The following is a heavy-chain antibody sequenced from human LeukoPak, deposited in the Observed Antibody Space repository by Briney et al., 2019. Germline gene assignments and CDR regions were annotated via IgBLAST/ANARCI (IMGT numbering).Heavy chain of an antibody. J-gene: IGHJ4*02. V-gene: IGHV3-23*01. CDR2: ITGSGGGT. CDR1: GFTFSSHA. D-gene: IGHD2-21*01. Sequence: TGGSLRLSCAASGFTFSSHAMTWVRQAPGKGLEWLSVITGSGGGTYYANFVKGRFSISRDNSKNTVFLQMNSLRAEDTAVYFCARNGRSCPNSACYDSWGQGTLVTVSS. CDR3: ARNGRSCPNSACYDS.